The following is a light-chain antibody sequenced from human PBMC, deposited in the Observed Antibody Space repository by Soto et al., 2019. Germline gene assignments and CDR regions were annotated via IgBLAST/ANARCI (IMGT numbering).Light chain of an antibody. J-gene: IGKJ4*01. CDR1: QSVSSN. V-gene: IGKV3D-15*01. CDR3: QQYNSWPLT. Sequence: ETVMTQSPATLSVSSGERATLSCRASQSVSSNLAWYQQKPGQPPRLLIYDISTRATGIPTRFSGSGSGTEFTLTISSLQSEDFAVYYCQQYNSWPLTFGGGTKVEIK. CDR2: DIS.